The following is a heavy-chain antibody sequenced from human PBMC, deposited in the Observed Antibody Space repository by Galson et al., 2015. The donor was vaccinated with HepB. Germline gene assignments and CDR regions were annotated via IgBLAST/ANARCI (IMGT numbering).Heavy chain of an antibody. CDR2: ISYDGSNK. V-gene: IGHV3-30*04. CDR3: ARDGPNRGGVVVVMAWFDY. D-gene: IGHD3-22*01. Sequence: SLRLSCAASGFTFSSYAMHWVRQAPGKGLEWVAVISYDGSNKYYADSVKGRFTISRDNSKNTLYLQMNSLRAEDTAVYYCARDGPNRGGVVVVMAWFDYWGQGTLVTVSS. J-gene: IGHJ4*02. CDR1: GFTFSSYA.